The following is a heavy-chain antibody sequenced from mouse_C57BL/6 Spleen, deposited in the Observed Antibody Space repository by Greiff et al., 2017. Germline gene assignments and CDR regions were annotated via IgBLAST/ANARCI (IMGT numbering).Heavy chain of an antibody. CDR3: ARHEGPYYGKPWYFDV. CDR1: GYTFTEYT. D-gene: IGHD2-10*01. J-gene: IGHJ1*03. V-gene: IGHV1-62-2*01. Sequence: QVHVKQSGAELVKPGASVKLSCKASGYTFTEYTIHWVKQRSGQGLEWIGWFYPGSGSIKYNEKFKDKSTLTADKSSSTVYMELSRLTSEDSAVYFCARHEGPYYGKPWYFDVWGTGTTVTVSS. CDR2: FYPGSGSI.